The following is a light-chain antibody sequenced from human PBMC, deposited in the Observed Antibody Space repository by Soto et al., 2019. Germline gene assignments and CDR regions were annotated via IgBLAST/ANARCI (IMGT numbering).Light chain of an antibody. CDR1: QSISSY. CDR3: QQSYSTLYT. CDR2: AAS. Sequence: DIQITQSPSSLSASVGDRVTITCRASQSISSYLNWYQQKPAKAPKLLIYAASSLQSGVPSRFRGRGSGTDFTLTISRLQPEDFATYYCQQSYSTLYTFGQGTNLDI. V-gene: IGKV1-39*01. J-gene: IGKJ2*01.